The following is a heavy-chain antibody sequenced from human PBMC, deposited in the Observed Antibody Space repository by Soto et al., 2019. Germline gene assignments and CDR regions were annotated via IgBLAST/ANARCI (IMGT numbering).Heavy chain of an antibody. V-gene: IGHV6-1*01. CDR2: TYYRSKWYN. D-gene: IGHD2-2*01. Sequence: QVQLQQSGPGLVKPSQTLSLTCAISGDSVSTNSATWVWIRQSPSRGLEWLGRTYYRSKWYNDYAVSVKGRITINPDTSNNQFSLQLNSVTPDDTAVYYCARLVGNSWLDSWGQGTLVTVSS. CDR3: ARLVGNSWLDS. J-gene: IGHJ5*01. CDR1: GDSVSTNSAT.